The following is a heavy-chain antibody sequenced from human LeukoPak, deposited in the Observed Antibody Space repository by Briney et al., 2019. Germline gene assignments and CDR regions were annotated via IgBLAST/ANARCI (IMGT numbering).Heavy chain of an antibody. CDR3: ARDLNDCSSTSCYDPGRYYYYYMDV. D-gene: IGHD2-2*01. CDR1: GYTFTGYY. V-gene: IGHV1-2*02. Sequence: ASVKVSCKASGYTFTGYYMHWVRQAPGQGLEWMGWINPNSGGTNYAQKFQGRVTMTRGTSTSTVYMELSSLRSEDTAVYYCARDLNDCSSTSCYDPGRYYYYYMDVWGKGTTVTISS. J-gene: IGHJ6*03. CDR2: INPNSGGT.